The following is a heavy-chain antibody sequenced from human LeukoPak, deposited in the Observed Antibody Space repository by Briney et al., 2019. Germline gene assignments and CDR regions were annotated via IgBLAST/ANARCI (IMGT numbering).Heavy chain of an antibody. Sequence: ASVKVSCKASGYTFTSYGISWVRPAPGQGLEWMGWISAYNGNTNYAQKLQGRVTMTTDTSTSTAYMELRSLRSDDTAVYYCARSGPVVPAANNWFDPWGQGTLVTVSS. CDR1: GYTFTSYG. V-gene: IGHV1-18*01. CDR2: ISAYNGNT. D-gene: IGHD2-2*01. J-gene: IGHJ5*02. CDR3: ARSGPVVPAANNWFDP.